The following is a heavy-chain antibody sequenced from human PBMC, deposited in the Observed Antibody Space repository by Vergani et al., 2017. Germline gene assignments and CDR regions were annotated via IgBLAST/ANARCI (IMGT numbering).Heavy chain of an antibody. CDR2: ISARYPST. CDR3: ARLSYDTTPYWQGCYDC. V-gene: IGHV3-23*01. Sequence: EVQLLQSGGGVIQPGGSVRLSCAASGFTFSAYPMTWVCQAPGKGLEWVSAISARYPSTYYAESGKGLFTISRDNSKNMLYLQMNSLRAEDTAVYYCARLSYDTTPYWQGCYDCWGQGTLVSVSS. CDR1: GFTFSAYP. D-gene: IGHD3-22*01. J-gene: IGHJ4*02.